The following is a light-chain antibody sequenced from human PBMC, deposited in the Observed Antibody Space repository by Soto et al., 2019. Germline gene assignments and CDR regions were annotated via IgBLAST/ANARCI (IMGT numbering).Light chain of an antibody. J-gene: IGKJ1*01. CDR2: ATS. Sequence: DIQMTQSPSSLSASVGDRVTITCRASQSISSTVNWYQQKPGEAPKLLIYATSTLHSGVPSRFSGSASGTDFTLTISSLQPEDFATYYCQQSYSTPRTFGQGTKVEIK. CDR3: QQSYSTPRT. V-gene: IGKV1-39*01. CDR1: QSISST.